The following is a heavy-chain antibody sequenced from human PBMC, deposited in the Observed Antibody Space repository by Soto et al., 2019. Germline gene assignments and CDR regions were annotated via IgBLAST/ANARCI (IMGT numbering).Heavy chain of an antibody. CDR3: ATNEGRDGYSFDY. CDR2: IIPIFGTP. Sequence: SVKVSCKASGVTFSRQDMRWVRQAPGQGLEWMGGIIPIFGTPQYAEKFQDRVTITADESTSTAYMELSSLTSEDTAVYYCATNEGRDGYSFDYWRQGTLVTVSS. D-gene: IGHD5-12*01. J-gene: IGHJ4*02. V-gene: IGHV1-69*13. CDR1: GVTFSRQD.